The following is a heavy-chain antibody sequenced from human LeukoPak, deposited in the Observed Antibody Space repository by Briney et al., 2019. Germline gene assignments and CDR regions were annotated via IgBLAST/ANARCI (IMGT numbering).Heavy chain of an antibody. D-gene: IGHD6-19*01. CDR3: AKLKQWQPQRYFFEY. Sequence: GGSLRLSCAHSGFTFSSDAMSWVRQAPGKGLEWVSTFSGTSTNSYADAVKGRVTISRDNSKNTLYLQMNSLRAEDTAVYYCAKLKQWQPQRYFFEYWGQGALVTVSS. CDR1: GFTFSSDA. V-gene: IGHV3-23*01. J-gene: IGHJ4*02. CDR2: FSGTSTN.